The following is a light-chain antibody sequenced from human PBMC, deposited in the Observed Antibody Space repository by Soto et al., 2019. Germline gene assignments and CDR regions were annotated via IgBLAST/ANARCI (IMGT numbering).Light chain of an antibody. V-gene: IGKV3-20*01. Sequence: EIVLTQSPGTLSLSPGDTAALSCRASQSVSNNYLAWYQQKPGQAPRLLIYGASSRATGIPDRFSGSASGTDFTLTISRLEPEDFAVYYCQKYGTSPRMFGQGTKVDIK. J-gene: IGKJ1*01. CDR1: QSVSNNY. CDR3: QKYGTSPRM. CDR2: GAS.